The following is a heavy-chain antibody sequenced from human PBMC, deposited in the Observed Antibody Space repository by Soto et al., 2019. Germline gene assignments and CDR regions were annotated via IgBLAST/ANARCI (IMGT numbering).Heavy chain of an antibody. J-gene: IGHJ4*02. D-gene: IGHD6-13*01. Sequence: PGGSLRLSCVISRLTFSNYALNWVRQAPGKGLEWVSGISGSGGSTYYADSVKGRFTISRDNSKNTLYLQMSSLRAEDTAVYYCAKAFSWYDYWGQGTLVTVSS. CDR2: ISGSGGST. V-gene: IGHV3-23*01. CDR1: RLTFSNYA. CDR3: AKAFSWYDY.